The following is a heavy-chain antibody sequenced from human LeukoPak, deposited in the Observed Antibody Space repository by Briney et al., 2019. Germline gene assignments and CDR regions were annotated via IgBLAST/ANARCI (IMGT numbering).Heavy chain of an antibody. CDR1: GFTFSSYS. V-gene: IGHV3-48*02. J-gene: IGHJ4*02. CDR3: ARDPSRCSGGSCYSDPDY. D-gene: IGHD2-15*01. Sequence: GGSRRLSCAASGFTFSSYSMNWVRQAPGKGLEWVSYISSSSSTIYYADSVKGRFTISRDNAKNSLYLQMNSLRDEDTAVYYCARDPSRCSGGSCYSDPDYWGQGTLVTVSS. CDR2: ISSSSSTI.